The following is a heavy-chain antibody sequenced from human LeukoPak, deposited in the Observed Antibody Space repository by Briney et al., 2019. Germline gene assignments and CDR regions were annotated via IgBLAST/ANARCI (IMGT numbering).Heavy chain of an antibody. Sequence: PSETLSLTCIVSGYSISSGNYWGWVRQPPGKGLEWIASRYHSGSTYYNPSLKSRVTLSVDTSKNQFSLKLSSVAAADTAVYYCARRDDSSGYYYGGYDYWGQGTLVTVSS. V-gene: IGHV4-38-2*02. D-gene: IGHD3-22*01. CDR2: RYHSGST. CDR3: ARRDDSSGYYYGGYDY. J-gene: IGHJ4*02. CDR1: GYSISSGNY.